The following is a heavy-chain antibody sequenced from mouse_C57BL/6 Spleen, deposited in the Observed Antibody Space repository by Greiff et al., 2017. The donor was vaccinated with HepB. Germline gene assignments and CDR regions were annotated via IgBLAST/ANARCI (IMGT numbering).Heavy chain of an antibody. CDR1: GFTFSSYA. D-gene: IGHD1-1*01. Sequence: EVQLVESGGGLVKPGGSLKLSCAASGFTFSSYAMSWVRQTPEKRLEWVATISDGGSYTYYPDNVKGRFTISRDNAKNNLYLQMSHLKSEDTAMYYCARAPYYYGSSYEAMDYWGQGTSVTVSS. CDR3: ARAPYYYGSSYEAMDY. J-gene: IGHJ4*01. V-gene: IGHV5-4*01. CDR2: ISDGGSYT.